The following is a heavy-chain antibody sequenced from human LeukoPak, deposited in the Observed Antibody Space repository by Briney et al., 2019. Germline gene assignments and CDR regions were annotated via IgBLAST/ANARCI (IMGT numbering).Heavy chain of an antibody. CDR1: GFIFSDYY. D-gene: IGHD2-15*01. CDR2: ISSGGSTI. J-gene: IGHJ6*03. V-gene: IGHV3-11*04. CDR3: ARSGTRLYYYMDV. Sequence: GGSLRLSCAASGFIFSDYYMSWIRQAPGKGLEWVSYISSGGSTIYYADSVKGRFSISRDNAKKSLYLQMNSLRAEDTAVYYCARSGTRLYYYMDVWGKGTTVTVSS.